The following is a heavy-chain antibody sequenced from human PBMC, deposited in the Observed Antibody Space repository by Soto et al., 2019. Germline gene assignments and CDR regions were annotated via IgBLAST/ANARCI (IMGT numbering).Heavy chain of an antibody. Sequence: GGSLRLSCAASGFTFDDYAMHWVRQAPGKGLEWVSGISWNSGSIGYADSVKGRFTISRDNAKNSLYLQMNSLRAEDTALYYCAKGAPLYDILTCYYFDYWGQGTLVTVSS. J-gene: IGHJ4*02. CDR2: ISWNSGSI. V-gene: IGHV3-9*01. D-gene: IGHD3-9*01. CDR1: GFTFDDYA. CDR3: AKGAPLYDILTCYYFDY.